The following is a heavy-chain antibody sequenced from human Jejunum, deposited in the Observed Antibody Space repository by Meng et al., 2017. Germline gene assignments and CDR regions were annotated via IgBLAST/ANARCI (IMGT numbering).Heavy chain of an antibody. D-gene: IGHD3-22*01. V-gene: IGHV3-30*01. CDR3: ARSGGFSSECP. CDR1: GFNFHGYA. Sequence: GESLKISCAASGFNFHGYAMHWVRQAPGKGLEWVAGVSFDGTETFYADSVKGRFTITRDNSKNTLFLQMNGLRPDDTAMYYCARSGGFSSECPWGQGTLVTVSS. J-gene: IGHJ5*02. CDR2: VSFDGTET.